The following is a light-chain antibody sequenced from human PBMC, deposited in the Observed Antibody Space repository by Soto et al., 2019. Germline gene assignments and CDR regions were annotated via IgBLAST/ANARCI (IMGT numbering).Light chain of an antibody. J-gene: IGKJ1*01. V-gene: IGKV1-5*01. CDR2: DVP. CDR1: QNVSVS. CDR3: QQYDYSRS. Sequence: IQMTQSPSTLSASVGDSVSITCRASQNVSVSLAWYQHKPGEAPKLLIYDVPNLETGVPSRFSGSGSGTEFSLTLRSLQPDDFATYYCQQYDYSRSVGQGTKVDIK.